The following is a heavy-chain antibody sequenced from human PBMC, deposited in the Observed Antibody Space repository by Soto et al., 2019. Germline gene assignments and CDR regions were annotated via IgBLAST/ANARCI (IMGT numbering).Heavy chain of an antibody. CDR2: ISGSGGST. Sequence: GGSLRLSCAASGFTFSSYAMSWVRQAPGKGLEWVSAISGSGGSTYYADSVKGRFTISRDNSKNTLYLQMNSPRAEDTAVYYCAKGVYCSGTSCYRGEAGYYYYMDVWGKGTTVTVSS. CDR3: AKGVYCSGTSCYRGEAGYYYYMDV. J-gene: IGHJ6*03. D-gene: IGHD2-2*01. CDR1: GFTFSSYA. V-gene: IGHV3-23*01.